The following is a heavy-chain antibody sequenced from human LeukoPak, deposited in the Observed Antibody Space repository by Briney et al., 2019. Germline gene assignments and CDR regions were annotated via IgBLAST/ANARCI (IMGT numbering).Heavy chain of an antibody. J-gene: IGHJ4*02. CDR3: AREGGNYDILS. V-gene: IGHV1-46*01. CDR2: INPSGGST. Sequence: GASVKVSCKASGYIITSYYMHWVRQAPGQGLEWMGIINPSGGSTSYAQKFQGRVTMTRDTSTSTAYMELRSLRSDDTAVYYCAREGGNYDILSWGQGTLVTVSS. CDR1: GYIITSYY. D-gene: IGHD3-9*01.